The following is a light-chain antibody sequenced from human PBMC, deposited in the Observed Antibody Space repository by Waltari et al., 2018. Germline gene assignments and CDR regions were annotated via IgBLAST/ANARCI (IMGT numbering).Light chain of an antibody. J-gene: IGKJ1*01. CDR2: DAS. V-gene: IGKV3-20*01. Sequence: EIVLTHSPGTLALSPGERATPSCRASQSVGRALARYQQKPGQAPRLLIYDASSRATGIPDRFSGSGSGTDFSLTISRVEPEDFAVYYCQMYVRLPVTFGQGTKVEVK. CDR3: QMYVRLPVT. CDR1: QSVGRA.